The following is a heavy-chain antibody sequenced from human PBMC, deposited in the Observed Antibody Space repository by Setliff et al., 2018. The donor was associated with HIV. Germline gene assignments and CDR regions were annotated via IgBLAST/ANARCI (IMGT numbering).Heavy chain of an antibody. CDR1: GGSISSSSYY. Sequence: PSETLSLTCTVSGGSISSSSYYWDWIRQPPGKSLEWVGSIFYSGSTYYNPSLESRVTISMDTSKNQFSLKLTSVTAADTAVYYCARHPRHYNILTGYRYYMDVWGKGTTVTVSS. CDR3: ARHPRHYNILTGYRYYMDV. D-gene: IGHD3-9*01. CDR2: IFYSGST. J-gene: IGHJ6*03. V-gene: IGHV4-39*01.